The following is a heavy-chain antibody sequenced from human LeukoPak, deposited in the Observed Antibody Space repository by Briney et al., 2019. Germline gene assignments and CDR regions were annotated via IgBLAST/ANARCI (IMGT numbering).Heavy chain of an antibody. V-gene: IGHV4-34*01. CDR2: INHSGST. CDR1: GGSFSGYY. D-gene: IGHD1-1*01. CDR3: TREEAGTTVDY. Sequence: SETLSLTCAVYGGSFSGYYWSWIRQPPGKGLEWIGEINHSGSTNYNPSLKSRVTISVDTSKNQFSLKVTSVTAADTAAYYCTREEAGTTVDYWGQGTLVTVSS. J-gene: IGHJ4*02.